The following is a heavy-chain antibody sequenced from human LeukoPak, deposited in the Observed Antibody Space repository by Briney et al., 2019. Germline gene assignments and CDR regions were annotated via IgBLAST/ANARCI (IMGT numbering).Heavy chain of an antibody. Sequence: GGSLRLSCAASGFTFSSYAMSWVRQAPGKGLEWVSAISGRGGSTYYADSVKGRFTISRDNSKNTLYLQMNSLRAEDTAVYYCAKTPTWLLHPFDYWGQGTLVTVSS. D-gene: IGHD3-3*01. J-gene: IGHJ4*02. CDR2: ISGRGGST. CDR3: AKTPTWLLHPFDY. V-gene: IGHV3-23*01. CDR1: GFTFSSYA.